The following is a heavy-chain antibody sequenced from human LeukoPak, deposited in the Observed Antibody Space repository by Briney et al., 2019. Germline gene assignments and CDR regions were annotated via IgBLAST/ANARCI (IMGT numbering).Heavy chain of an antibody. CDR3: AREGSMWDHPSDYYYMDV. J-gene: IGHJ6*03. Sequence: GGSLRLSCAASGFTFSDYYMTWIRQAPGKGLEYVSYISSSSGSTKYYADSVKGRFTISRDNAKNSLYLQMNSLRAEDTAVYYCAREGSMWDHPSDYYYMDVWGKGTTVTISS. V-gene: IGHV3-11*04. CDR1: GFTFSDYY. D-gene: IGHD3-10*01. CDR2: ISSSSGSTK.